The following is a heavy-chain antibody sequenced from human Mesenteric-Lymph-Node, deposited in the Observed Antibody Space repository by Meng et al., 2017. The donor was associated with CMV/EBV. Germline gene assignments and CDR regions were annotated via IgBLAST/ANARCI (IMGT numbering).Heavy chain of an antibody. J-gene: IGHJ4*02. CDR1: GFTFSRFG. V-gene: IGHV3-30*02. CDR3: AKDPAHYGDYGAYYFDY. Sequence: GESLKISCATSGFTFSRFGMHWVRQAPGKGLEWLTFIRYDGNYKHYTDSVKGRFTISRDTSKDTLYLHMNDLRPEDTAVYYCAKDPAHYGDYGAYYFDYWGQGTLVTSPQ. CDR2: IRYDGNYK. D-gene: IGHD4-17*01.